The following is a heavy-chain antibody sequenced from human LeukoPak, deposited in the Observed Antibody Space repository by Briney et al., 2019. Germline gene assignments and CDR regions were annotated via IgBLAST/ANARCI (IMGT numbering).Heavy chain of an antibody. CDR1: EFTFSSYG. CDR3: ALELDV. V-gene: IGHV3-30*03. J-gene: IGHJ6*02. CDR2: ISYDGSNK. Sequence: PGGSLRLSCAASEFTFSSYGMHWVRQAPGKGLEWVAVISYDGSNKYYADSVKGRFTISRDNSKNTLYLQMNSLRAEDTAVYYCALELDVWGQGTTVTVSS.